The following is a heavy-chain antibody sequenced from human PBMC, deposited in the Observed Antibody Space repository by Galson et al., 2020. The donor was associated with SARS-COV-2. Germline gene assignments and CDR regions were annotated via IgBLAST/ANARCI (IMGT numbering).Heavy chain of an antibody. CDR3: ARGPQGVHPAMVTYYYDYGMDV. CDR1: GGSFSGYY. J-gene: IGHJ6*02. Sequence: ETSETLSLTCAVYGGSFSGYYWSWIRQPPGKGLEWIGEINHSGSTNYNPSLKSRVTISVDTSKNQFSLKLSSVTAADTAVYYCARGPQGVHPAMVTYYYDYGMDVWGQGITVTVSS. CDR2: INHSGST. D-gene: IGHD5-18*01. V-gene: IGHV4-34*01.